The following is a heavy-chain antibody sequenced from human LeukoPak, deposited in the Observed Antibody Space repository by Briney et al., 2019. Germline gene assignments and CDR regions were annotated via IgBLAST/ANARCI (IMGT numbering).Heavy chain of an antibody. CDR3: ARQVVVPAAVNAFDI. V-gene: IGHV4-39*01. D-gene: IGHD2-2*01. CDR2: IYYSGST. Sequence: PSETLSLTCTVSGGSISSSSYYWGWIRQPPGKGLEWIGSIYYSGSTYYNPSLKSRVTISVDTSKNQFSLKLSSVTAADTAVYYCARQVVVPAAVNAFDIWGQGTMVTVSS. CDR1: GGSISSSSYY. J-gene: IGHJ3*02.